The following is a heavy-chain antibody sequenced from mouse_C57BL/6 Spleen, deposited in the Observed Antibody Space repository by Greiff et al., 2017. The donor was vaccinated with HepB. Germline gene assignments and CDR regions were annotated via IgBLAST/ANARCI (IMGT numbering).Heavy chain of an antibody. CDR1: GYAFTNYL. Sequence: VQLQQSGAELVRPGTSVKVSCKASGYAFTNYLIEWVKQRPGQGLEWIGVINPGSGGTNYNEKFKGKATLTADKSSSTAYMQLSSLTSEDSAVYFCARSGYYGSSCSLDYWGQGTTLTVSS. J-gene: IGHJ2*01. CDR3: ARSGYYGSSCSLDY. D-gene: IGHD1-1*01. CDR2: INPGSGGT. V-gene: IGHV1-54*01.